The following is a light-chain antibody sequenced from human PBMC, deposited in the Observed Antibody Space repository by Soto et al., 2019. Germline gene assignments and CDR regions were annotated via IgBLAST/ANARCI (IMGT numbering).Light chain of an antibody. Sequence: QSALTQPASVSGSPGHWITISCTGTSNDIGGHNAVSWYQQHPGKAPKLMIYDVSNRPSGVSNRFSGSESGNTASLTISGLQAEDEADYYCCSYTSSSTFVFGRGTKVTVL. J-gene: IGLJ1*01. V-gene: IGLV2-14*01. CDR3: CSYTSSSTFV. CDR2: DVS. CDR1: SNDIGGHNA.